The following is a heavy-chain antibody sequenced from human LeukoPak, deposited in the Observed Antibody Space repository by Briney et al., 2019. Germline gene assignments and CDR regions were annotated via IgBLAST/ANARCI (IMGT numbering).Heavy chain of an antibody. Sequence: GGSLRLSCAASGFTFSSYSMNWVRQAPGKGLEWVSSISSGSSYIYYADSVKGRFTISRDNAKNSLYLQMNSLRAEDTAVYYCAYGDDDETIDYWGQGTLVTVSS. CDR2: ISSGSSYI. D-gene: IGHD4-17*01. J-gene: IGHJ4*02. CDR3: AYGDDDETIDY. V-gene: IGHV3-21*01. CDR1: GFTFSSYS.